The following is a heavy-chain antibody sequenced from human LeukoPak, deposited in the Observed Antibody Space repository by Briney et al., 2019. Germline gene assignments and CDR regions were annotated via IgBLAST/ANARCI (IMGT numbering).Heavy chain of an antibody. J-gene: IGHJ4*02. D-gene: IGHD1-1*01. Sequence: PGGSLRLSCAASGFTFSNYGIHWVRQAPGKGLECVAFIPHDRNKRNYADSVKGRFTVSRDNSKNTVYLQMHSLTGEDTAMYYCAKDRGRDITGSEDFDYWGQGTLVIVSS. CDR3: AKDRGRDITGSEDFDY. CDR2: IPHDRNKR. V-gene: IGHV3-30*02. CDR1: GFTFSNYG.